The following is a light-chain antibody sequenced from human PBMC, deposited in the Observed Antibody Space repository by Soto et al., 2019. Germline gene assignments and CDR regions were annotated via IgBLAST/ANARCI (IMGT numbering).Light chain of an antibody. CDR2: KAS. J-gene: IGKJ1*01. V-gene: IGKV1-5*03. Sequence: DIQMTQSPSTLSASVGDRVTITCRASQSISSWLAWYQQKPGKAPKLLIYKASSLESGVPSRFRGSGFGTKFILTISSLQPDNFATYYSQGYNIFSTFAQGTRV. CDR3: QGYNIFST. CDR1: QSISSW.